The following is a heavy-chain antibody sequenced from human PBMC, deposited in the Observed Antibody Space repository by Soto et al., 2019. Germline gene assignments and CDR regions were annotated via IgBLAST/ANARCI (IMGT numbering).Heavy chain of an antibody. V-gene: IGHV4-59*01. J-gene: IGHJ5*02. Sequence: SETLSLTCTVSGGSISSYYWSWIRQPPGKGLEWIGYIYYSGSTNYNPSLKSRVTISVDTSKNQFSLKLSSVTAADTAVYYCGRVVVVVAATRWFDPWGQGTLVTVSS. CDR2: IYYSGST. D-gene: IGHD2-15*01. CDR3: GRVVVVVAATRWFDP. CDR1: GGSISSYY.